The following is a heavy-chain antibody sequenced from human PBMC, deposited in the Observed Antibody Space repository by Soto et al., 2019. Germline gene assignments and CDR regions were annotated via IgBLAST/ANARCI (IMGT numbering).Heavy chain of an antibody. Sequence: GGSLRLSCAASGFTFSSYGMHWVRQAPGKGLEWVAVIWYDGSNKYYADSVKGRFTISRDNSKNTLYLQMNSLRADDTAVYYCARATSGWPPYYGMDVWGQGTTVTVSS. V-gene: IGHV3-33*01. CDR2: IWYDGSNK. CDR3: ARATSGWPPYYGMDV. D-gene: IGHD3-3*01. CDR1: GFTFSSYG. J-gene: IGHJ6*02.